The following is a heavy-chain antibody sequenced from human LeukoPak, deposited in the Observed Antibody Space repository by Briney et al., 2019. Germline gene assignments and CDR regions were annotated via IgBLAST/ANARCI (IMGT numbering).Heavy chain of an antibody. D-gene: IGHD3-10*01. CDR3: ARTYGSGIGNTFDI. Sequence: GESLKISCKGSGYSFTAYWISWVRQMPGKGREWMGRIDPSDSYTNYSPSFQGHVTISADRSITTAYLQWSSLKASDTAMYYCARTYGSGIGNTFDIWGQGTMVTVSS. CDR2: IDPSDSYT. J-gene: IGHJ3*02. CDR1: GYSFTAYW. V-gene: IGHV5-10-1*01.